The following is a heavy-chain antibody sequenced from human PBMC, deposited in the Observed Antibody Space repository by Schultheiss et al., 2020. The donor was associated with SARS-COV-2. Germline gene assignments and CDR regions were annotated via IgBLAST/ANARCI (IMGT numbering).Heavy chain of an antibody. D-gene: IGHD1/OR15-1a*01. V-gene: IGHV4-34*01. CDR2: IYYSGST. J-gene: IGHJ6*03. Sequence: SETLSLTCAVYGGSFSGHYWSWIRQPPGKGLEWIGSIYYSGSTYYNPSLKSRVTISVDTSKNQFSLKLSSVTAADTAVYYCARVGVVSFWNKAYYYYYMDVWGKGTTVTVSS. CDR3: ARVGVVSFWNKAYYYYYMDV. CDR1: GGSFSGHY.